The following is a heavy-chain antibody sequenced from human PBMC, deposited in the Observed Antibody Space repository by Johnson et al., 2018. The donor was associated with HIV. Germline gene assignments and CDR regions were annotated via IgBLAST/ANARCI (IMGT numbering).Heavy chain of an antibody. J-gene: IGHJ3*01. CDR2: INQDGSEM. Sequence: VQLVESGGGLVQPGGSLRLSCAASGFTFSSYWMSWVRQAPGKGLELLANINQDGSEMYYVDSVKGRFTISRDNAKNSLFLQMNSLRAEDTAVYYCARGGFTMIVVAYWGQGTMVTVSS. D-gene: IGHD3-22*01. CDR1: GFTFSSYW. CDR3: ARGGFTMIVVAY. V-gene: IGHV3-7*01.